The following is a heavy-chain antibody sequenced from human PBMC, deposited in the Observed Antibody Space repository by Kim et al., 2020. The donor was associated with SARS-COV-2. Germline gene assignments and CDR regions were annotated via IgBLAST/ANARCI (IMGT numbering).Heavy chain of an antibody. D-gene: IGHD1-26*01. CDR2: IWYDGSNK. V-gene: IGHV3-33*01. J-gene: IGHJ4*02. Sequence: GGSLRLSCAESGFTFSSYGMHWVRQAPGKGLEWVAVIWYDGSNKYYADSVKGRFTISRDNSKNTLYLQMNSLRAEDTAVYYCARGGGSYSQLDPMGWEIDYWGQGTLVTVSS. CDR1: GFTFSSYG. CDR3: ARGGGSYSQLDPMGWEIDY.